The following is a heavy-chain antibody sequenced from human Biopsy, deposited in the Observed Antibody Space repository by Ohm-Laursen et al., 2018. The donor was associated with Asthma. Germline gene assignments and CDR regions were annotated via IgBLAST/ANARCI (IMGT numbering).Heavy chain of an antibody. J-gene: IGHJ3*02. D-gene: IGHD3-22*01. CDR2: VSADMHNK. CDR1: GFVFSQCV. Sequence: SLRLSCTAFGFVFSQCVMHWVRQCPRQGLEWVALVSADMHNKYYEYSVKGRFTISRDNSRKRLYLQINRLTVEDSAVYFCARQSGQDYGDSSGFDIWGQGTKVAVSS. V-gene: IGHV3-30*03. CDR3: ARQSGQDYGDSSGFDI.